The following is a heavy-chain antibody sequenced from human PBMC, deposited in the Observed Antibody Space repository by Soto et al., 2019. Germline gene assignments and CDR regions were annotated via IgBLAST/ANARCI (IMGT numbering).Heavy chain of an antibody. Sequence: SETQSLTCTVIGGSIRRPNFSWSWIRQHPGKGPEWIGNIYYNGTTTYSPSLESRLTISLDPSKNQFSLTLKSVTAADTAVYYCARDFKRYSSPPGPLEYWGLGTLVTVSS. D-gene: IGHD6-13*01. CDR1: GGSIRRPNFS. J-gene: IGHJ4*02. V-gene: IGHV4-31*03. CDR3: ARDFKRYSSPPGPLEY. CDR2: IYYNGTT.